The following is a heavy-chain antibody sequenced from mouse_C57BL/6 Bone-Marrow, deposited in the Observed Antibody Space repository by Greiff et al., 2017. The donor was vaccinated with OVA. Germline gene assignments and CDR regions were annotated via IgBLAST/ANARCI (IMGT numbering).Heavy chain of an antibody. V-gene: IGHV1-64*01. CDR1: GYTFTSYW. J-gene: IGHJ3*01. CDR2: IHPNSGST. Sequence: VQLQQPGAELVKPGASVKLSCKASGYTFTSYWMHWVKQRPGQGLEWIGMIHPNSGSTNYNEKFTSKATLTVDKSSSTAYMQLSSLTSEDSAVYYCARDMKTEAYGGQGTLVTVSA. CDR3: ARDMKTEAY.